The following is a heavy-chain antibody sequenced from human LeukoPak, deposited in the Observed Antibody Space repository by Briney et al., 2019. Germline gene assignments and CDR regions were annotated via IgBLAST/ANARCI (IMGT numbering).Heavy chain of an antibody. V-gene: IGHV3-74*01. Sequence: GGSLRLSCAGSGWMHWVRQAPGKGLVGVSGINDLGTATYYADAVKGRFTISRDNSKNTLYLQMNSLRGEDTAVYYCVREDRILLGNDAFDIWGQGTMVTVSS. CDR1: GW. CDR3: VREDRILLGNDAFDI. CDR2: INDLGTAT. D-gene: IGHD2-8*01. J-gene: IGHJ3*02.